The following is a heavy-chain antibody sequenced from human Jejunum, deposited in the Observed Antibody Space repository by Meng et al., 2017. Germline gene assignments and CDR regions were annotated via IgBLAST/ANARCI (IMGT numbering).Heavy chain of an antibody. J-gene: IGHJ4*02. V-gene: IGHV4-39*01. Sequence: QLHLQESGPGLVKPSETLSPPCTVSGGSISNSNSYWGWVRQPPGKGLEWIGYVHYTGSSTYSTPSLKSRVTMSVDTSKNQFSLRLRSVTAADTALYYCARRGDWNYFDHWGQGTLVTVSS. CDR3: ARRGDWNYFDH. CDR1: GGSISNSNSY. D-gene: IGHD3/OR15-3a*01. CDR2: VHYTGSST.